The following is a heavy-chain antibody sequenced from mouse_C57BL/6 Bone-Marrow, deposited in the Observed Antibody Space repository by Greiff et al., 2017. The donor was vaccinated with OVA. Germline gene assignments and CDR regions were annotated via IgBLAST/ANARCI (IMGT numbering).Heavy chain of an antibody. CDR2: IRLKSDNYAT. V-gene: IGHV6-3*01. CDR1: GFTFSNYW. D-gene: IGHD2-4*01. J-gene: IGHJ2*01. CDR3: TGEWTIYYDYAGDY. Sequence: EVQVVESGGGLVQPGGSMKLSCVASGFTFSNYWMNWVRQSPEKGLEWVAQIRLKSDNYATHYAESVKGRFTISRDDSKSSVYLQMNNLRAEDTGIYYCTGEWTIYYDYAGDYWGQGTTLTVSS.